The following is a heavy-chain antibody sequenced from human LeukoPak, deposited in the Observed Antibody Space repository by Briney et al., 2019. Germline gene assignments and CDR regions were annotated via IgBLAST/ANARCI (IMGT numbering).Heavy chain of an antibody. CDR1: GGSISSGSYF. CDR2: ISTGGST. D-gene: IGHD3-22*01. Sequence: HPSETLSLTCTVSGGSISSGSYFWNWIRQPAGKGLEWIGRISTGGSTNYNPSLKRRVTISLDTSRNQISLRLSSVTAADTAVYYCAREPEGPHDSSGDGLTYWGQGTLVTVSS. CDR3: AREPEGPHDSSGDGLTY. V-gene: IGHV4-61*02. J-gene: IGHJ4*02.